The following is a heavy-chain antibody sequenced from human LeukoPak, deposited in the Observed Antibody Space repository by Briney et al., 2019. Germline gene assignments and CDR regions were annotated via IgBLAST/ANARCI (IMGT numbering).Heavy chain of an antibody. D-gene: IGHD4-11*01. CDR2: ISSSGTII. CDR1: GFTFRSYW. V-gene: IGHV3-48*04. J-gene: IGHJ4*02. CDR3: ARAMTS. Sequence: QPGGSLRLSCAASGFTFRSYWIHWVRQGPGKGLEWVSHISSSGTIIYYADSVKGRFTISRDNAKYSLYLQMNSLRAEDTAVYYCARAMTSWGQGTLVTVSS.